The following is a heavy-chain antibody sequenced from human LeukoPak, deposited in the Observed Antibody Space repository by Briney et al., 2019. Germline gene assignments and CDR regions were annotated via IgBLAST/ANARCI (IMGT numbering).Heavy chain of an antibody. CDR2: ISYDGSNA. CDR3: TRGQYYYHSGHYLGNFDY. J-gene: IGHJ4*02. D-gene: IGHD3-22*01. Sequence: GGSLRLSCAASGFTFSMYALHWVRQAPGKGLEWVALISYDGSNADCVDSVKGRFTISRDNSKNTLFLQMNSLRAEDTAVYYCTRGQYYYHSGHYLGNFDYWGPGTLVTVSS. V-gene: IGHV3-30*01. CDR1: GFTFSMYA.